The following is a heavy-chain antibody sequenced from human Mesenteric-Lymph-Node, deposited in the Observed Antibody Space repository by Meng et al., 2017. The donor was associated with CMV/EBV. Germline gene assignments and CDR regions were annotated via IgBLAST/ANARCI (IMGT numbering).Heavy chain of an antibody. D-gene: IGHD5/OR15-5a*01. V-gene: IGHV3-7*03. CDR1: GFSFSTHW. CDR3: AKGAPGALRPVHPDC. J-gene: IGHJ4*02. CDR2: IKQDGSER. Sequence: GESLKISCTVSGFSFSTHWMNWVRQAPGKGLEWVANIKQDGSERSYVDSVKGRFIISRDNSKNTLYLQMNFLRAGDTAVYYCAKGAPGALRPVHPDCWGQGTLVTVSS.